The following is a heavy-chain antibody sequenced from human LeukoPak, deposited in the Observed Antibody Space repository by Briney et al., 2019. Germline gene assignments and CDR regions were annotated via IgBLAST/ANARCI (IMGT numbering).Heavy chain of an antibody. CDR3: ARMDCSDGSCYSAY. Sequence: SETLSLTCAVYGGSFSGYYWSWIRQPPGKGLEWIGEIIHSGSINYNPSLKSRVTISVDTSKNQFSLKLSSVTAADTAVYHCARMDCSDGSCYSAYWGQGTLVTVSS. CDR2: IIHSGSI. V-gene: IGHV4-34*12. J-gene: IGHJ4*02. CDR1: GGSFSGYY. D-gene: IGHD2-15*01.